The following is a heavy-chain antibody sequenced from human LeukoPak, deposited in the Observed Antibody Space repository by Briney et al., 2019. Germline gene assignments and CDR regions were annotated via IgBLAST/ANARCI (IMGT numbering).Heavy chain of an antibody. CDR2: IYYSGST. V-gene: IGHV4-59*01. CDR3: ARSTGIAAAGVAFDY. CDR1: GGSISSYY. D-gene: IGHD6-13*01. J-gene: IGHJ4*02. Sequence: SETLSLTCTVSGGSISSYYWSWIRQPPGKGLEWIGFIYYSGSTNYNPSLKSRVTISVDTSKNQFSLKLSSVTAADTAVYYCARSTGIAAAGVAFDYWGQGTLVTVSS.